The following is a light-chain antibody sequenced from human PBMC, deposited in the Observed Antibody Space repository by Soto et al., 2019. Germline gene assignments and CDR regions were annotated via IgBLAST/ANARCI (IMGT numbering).Light chain of an antibody. J-gene: IGKJ1*01. Sequence: EIVLTQSPGTLSLSPGERATLSCRASQSVSSSYLAWYQQKPGQAPRLLIYGASSRATGIPDRFSGSGSGTDFTLTISRLEPEDFPAYYCHQYGSPPWTFGQGPQVDIK. CDR2: GAS. V-gene: IGKV3-20*01. CDR1: QSVSSSY. CDR3: HQYGSPPWT.